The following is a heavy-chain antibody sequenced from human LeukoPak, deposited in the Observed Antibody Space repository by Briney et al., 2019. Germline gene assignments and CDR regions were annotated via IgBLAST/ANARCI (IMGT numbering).Heavy chain of an antibody. CDR2: ISSSSSYT. CDR1: GFTFSDYY. D-gene: IGHD5-24*01. V-gene: IGHV3-11*05. Sequence: PGGSLRLSCAASGFTFSDYYMSCIRQAPGKGLEWVSYISSSSSYTNYADSVKGRFTISRDNAKNSLYLQMNSLRAEDTAVYYCAREVRDGCNCCAFDIWGQGTMVTVSS. J-gene: IGHJ3*02. CDR3: AREVRDGCNCCAFDI.